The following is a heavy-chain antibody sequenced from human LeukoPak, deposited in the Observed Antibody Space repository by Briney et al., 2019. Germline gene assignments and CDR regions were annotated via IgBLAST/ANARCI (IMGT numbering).Heavy chain of an antibody. CDR2: ISAYNGNT. Sequence: ASVKVSCKASGYTFTSYGISWVRQAPGQGLEWMGWISAYNGNTNYAQKLQGRVTMTTDTSTSTAYMELRGLRSDDTAVYYCARSTDTIYYYYGMDVWGQGTTVTVPS. CDR3: ARSTDTIYYYYGMDV. V-gene: IGHV1-18*01. CDR1: GYTFTSYG. D-gene: IGHD2-2*01. J-gene: IGHJ6*02.